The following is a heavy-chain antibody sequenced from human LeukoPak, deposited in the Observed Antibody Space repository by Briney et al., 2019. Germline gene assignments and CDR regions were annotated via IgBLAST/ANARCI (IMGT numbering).Heavy chain of an antibody. J-gene: IGHJ5*02. CDR2: ISGGGGST. Sequence: GGSLRLSCAASGFTFSSYGMSWVRQAPGKGLEWVSAISGGGGSTYYADSVKGRFTISRDNSKNTLYLQMNSLRAEDTAVYYCAKAPYGSGSYYSNWFDPWGQGTLVTVSS. D-gene: IGHD3-10*01. CDR3: AKAPYGSGSYYSNWFDP. V-gene: IGHV3-23*01. CDR1: GFTFSSYG.